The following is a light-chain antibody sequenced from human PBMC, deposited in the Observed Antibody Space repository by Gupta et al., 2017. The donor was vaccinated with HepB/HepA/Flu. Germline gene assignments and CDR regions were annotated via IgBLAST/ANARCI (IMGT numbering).Light chain of an antibody. CDR3: QQVATGRT. V-gene: IGKV3-11*01. J-gene: IGKJ1*01. CDR1: QSVSSY. Sequence: IVLTQSPATLSLSPGERATLSCRASQSVSSYLAWYQQKPGQAPRLLIYDASNRATGIPARFSGSGSGTDFTLTISSLEPEDFAVYYCQQVATGRTFGQGTKVEIK. CDR2: DAS.